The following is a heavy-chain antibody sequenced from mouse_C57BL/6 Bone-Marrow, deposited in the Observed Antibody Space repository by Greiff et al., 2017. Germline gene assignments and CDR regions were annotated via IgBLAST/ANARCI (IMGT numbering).Heavy chain of an antibody. D-gene: IGHD1-1*01. CDR2: IDPANGNT. Sequence: EVMLVESVAELVRPGASVKLSCTASGFNIKNTYMHWVKQRPEQGLEWIGRIDPANGNTKYAPKFQGKATITAATSSNTAYLQLSSLTSEDTAIYYCARPEFDYYGSSLSWFAYWGQGTLVTVSA. CDR3: ARPEFDYYGSSLSWFAY. V-gene: IGHV14-3*01. J-gene: IGHJ3*01. CDR1: GFNIKNTY.